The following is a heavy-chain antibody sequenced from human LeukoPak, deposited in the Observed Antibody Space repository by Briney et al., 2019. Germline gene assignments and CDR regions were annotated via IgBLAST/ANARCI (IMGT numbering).Heavy chain of an antibody. CDR3: ARGKLRFLEWLLDWFDP. Sequence: SETLSLTCTVSGGSISSYYWSWIRQPPGKGLEWIGYIYDSGSTNYNPSLKSRVTISVDTSKNQFSLKLSSVTAADTAVYYCARGKLRFLEWLLDWFDPWGQGTLVTVSS. J-gene: IGHJ5*02. V-gene: IGHV4-59*01. CDR2: IYDSGST. D-gene: IGHD3-3*01. CDR1: GGSISSYY.